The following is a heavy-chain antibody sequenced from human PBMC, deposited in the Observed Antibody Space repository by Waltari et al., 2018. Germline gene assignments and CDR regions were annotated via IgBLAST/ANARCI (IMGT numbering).Heavy chain of an antibody. CDR1: GGTFSSYA. CDR2: INPNSGGT. J-gene: IGHJ6*03. Sequence: QVQLVQSGAEVKKPGSSVKVSCKASGGTFSSYAISWVRQAPGQGLEWMGRINPNSGGTNYAQKFQGRVTMTRDTSISTAYMELSRLRSDDTAVYYCATFSAAGTLDYYYMDVWGKGTTVTVSS. V-gene: IGHV1-2*06. D-gene: IGHD6-13*01. CDR3: ATFSAAGTLDYYYMDV.